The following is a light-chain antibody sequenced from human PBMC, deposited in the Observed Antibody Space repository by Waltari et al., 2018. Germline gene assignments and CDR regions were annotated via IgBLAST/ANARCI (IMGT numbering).Light chain of an antibody. CDR1: AFTKPD. CDR2: KDS. CDR3: QSADSSGTYAV. Sequence: SHELTPPPSVSVSPGTPDRITCARDAFTKPDAHRYQQKPGQAPVLVIYKDSERPSGIPERFSGSSSGTTVTLTISGVQAEDEADYYCQSADSSGTYAVFGGGTKLTVL. V-gene: IGLV3-25*03. J-gene: IGLJ3*02.